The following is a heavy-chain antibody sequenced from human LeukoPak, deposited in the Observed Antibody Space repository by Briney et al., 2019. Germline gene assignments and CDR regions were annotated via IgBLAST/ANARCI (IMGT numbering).Heavy chain of an antibody. CDR1: GGSIRSYY. Sequence: PSETLSLTCTVSGGSIRSYYWSWIRQPPGKGVEWIGYIYYSGTTTSNPSLKSRVTISVDTAKSQFSLKLNSVTAADTAVYYCATYYDFWSGCFDYWGQGTLVTVSS. J-gene: IGHJ4*02. CDR3: ATYYDFWSGCFDY. D-gene: IGHD3-3*01. CDR2: IYYSGTT. V-gene: IGHV4-59*01.